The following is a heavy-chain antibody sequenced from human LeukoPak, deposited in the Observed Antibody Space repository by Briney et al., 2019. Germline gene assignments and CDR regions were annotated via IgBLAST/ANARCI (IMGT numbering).Heavy chain of an antibody. D-gene: IGHD2-2*01. CDR1: GFTVSSNS. CDR2: IYTSGST. V-gene: IGHV4-4*07. CDR3: TRLTVPLRFDP. J-gene: IGHJ5*02. Sequence: GSLRLSCTVPGFTVSSNSMSWIRQPAGKGLEWIGRIYTSGSTNYNPSLKSRVTISVDTSKNQFSLKLSSVTAADTAVYYCTRLTVPLRFDPWGQGTLVTVSS.